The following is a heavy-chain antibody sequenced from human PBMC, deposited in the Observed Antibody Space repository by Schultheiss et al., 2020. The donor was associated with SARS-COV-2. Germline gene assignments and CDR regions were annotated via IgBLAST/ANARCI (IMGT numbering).Heavy chain of an antibody. CDR1: GGSISSSSYY. J-gene: IGHJ3*02. V-gene: IGHV4-39*01. Sequence: SETLSLTCTVSGGSISSSSYYWGWIRQPPGKGLEWIGSIYYSGSTYYNPSLKSRVTISVDTSKNQFSLKLSSVTAADTAVYYCASLRFLEWLPFDAFDIWGQGTMVTVSS. D-gene: IGHD3-3*01. CDR3: ASLRFLEWLPFDAFDI. CDR2: IYYSGST.